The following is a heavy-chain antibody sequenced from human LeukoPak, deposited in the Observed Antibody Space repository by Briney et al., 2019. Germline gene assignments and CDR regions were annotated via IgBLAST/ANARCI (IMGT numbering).Heavy chain of an antibody. Sequence: PGGSLRLSCAASVFTFSSYAMSWVRQAPGKGLEWVSAISGSGGSTYYADSVKGRFTISRDNSKNTLYLQMNSLRAEDTAVCYCAKVEYGHCSGGSCYSGVDYWGQGTLVTVSS. CDR1: VFTFSSYA. CDR2: ISGSGGST. V-gene: IGHV3-23*01. J-gene: IGHJ4*02. CDR3: AKVEYGHCSGGSCYSGVDY. D-gene: IGHD2-15*01.